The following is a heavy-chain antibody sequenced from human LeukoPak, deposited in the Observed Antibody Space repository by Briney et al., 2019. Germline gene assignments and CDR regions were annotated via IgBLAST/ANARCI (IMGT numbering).Heavy chain of an antibody. Sequence: GGSLRLSCAASGFTFSSYAMSWVRQAPGKGLEWVSAISGSGGSTYYADSVKGRFTISRDNAKNSLYLQMNSLRAEDTAVYSCARDDNPDYGSGTITDYWGQGTLVTVSS. CDR2: ISGSGGST. CDR1: GFTFSSYA. V-gene: IGHV3-23*01. D-gene: IGHD3-10*01. J-gene: IGHJ4*02. CDR3: ARDDNPDYGSGTITDY.